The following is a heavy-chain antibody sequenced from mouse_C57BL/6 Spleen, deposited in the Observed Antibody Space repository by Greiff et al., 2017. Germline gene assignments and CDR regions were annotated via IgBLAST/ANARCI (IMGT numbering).Heavy chain of an antibody. Sequence: EVKLVESGPELVKPGASVKMSCKASGYTFTDYNMHWVKQSHGKSLEWIGYINPNNGGTSYNQKFKGKATLTVNKSSSTAYMELRSLTSEDSAVYYCARGGYYSSGWFAYWGQGTLVTVSA. CDR2: INPNNGGT. CDR3: ARGGYYSSGWFAY. CDR1: GYTFTDYN. V-gene: IGHV1-22*01. D-gene: IGHD2-12*01. J-gene: IGHJ3*01.